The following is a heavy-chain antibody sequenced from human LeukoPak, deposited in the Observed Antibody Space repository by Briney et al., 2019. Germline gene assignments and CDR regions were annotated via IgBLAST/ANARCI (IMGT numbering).Heavy chain of an antibody. D-gene: IGHD6-19*01. CDR1: GGSFSGYY. CDR3: ATLRILYSSGWSGRGYYYYGMDV. Sequence: PSETLSLTCAVYGGSFSGYYWSWIRQPPGKGLEWIGEINHGGSTNYNPSLKSRVTISVDTSKNQFSLKLSSVTAADTAVYYCATLRILYSSGWSGRGYYYYGMDVWGQGTTVTVSS. CDR2: INHGGST. J-gene: IGHJ6*02. V-gene: IGHV4-34*01.